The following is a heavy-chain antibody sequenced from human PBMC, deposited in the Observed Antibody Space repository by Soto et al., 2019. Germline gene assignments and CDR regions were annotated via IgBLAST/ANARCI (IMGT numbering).Heavy chain of an antibody. D-gene: IGHD6-13*01. CDR3: ARLTTSSGWSRFDS. V-gene: IGHV4-61*01. J-gene: IGHJ4*02. Sequence: SETLSLTCTVSGGSVSSSFFYWSWVRQPPGQRLEWIGYIYYTGTTNYNPSLASRVAMSVDTSKKQFTLNLRSLTAADTARYYCARLTTSSGWSRFDSWGQGMLVTVSS. CDR2: IYYTGTT. CDR1: GGSVSSSFFY.